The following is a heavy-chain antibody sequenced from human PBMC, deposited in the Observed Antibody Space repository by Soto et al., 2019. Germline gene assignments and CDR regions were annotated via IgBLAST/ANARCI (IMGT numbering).Heavy chain of an antibody. J-gene: IGHJ6*03. Sequence: QVQLVESGGGVVQPGRSLRLSCAASGFTFSSYGMHWVRQAPGKGLEWVAVIWYDGSNKYYADSVKGRLTISRDNSMNTLYLQMNSLRAEDTAVYYCARGRGVSTHAYYYYMDVCGKGTTVTASS. CDR1: GFTFSSYG. V-gene: IGHV3-33*01. CDR2: IWYDGSNK. CDR3: ARGRGVSTHAYYYYMDV. D-gene: IGHD2-8*01.